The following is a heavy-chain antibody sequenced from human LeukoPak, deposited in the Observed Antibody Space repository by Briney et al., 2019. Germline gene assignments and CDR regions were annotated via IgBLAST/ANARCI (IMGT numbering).Heavy chain of an antibody. V-gene: IGHV4-38-2*01. D-gene: IGHD3-10*01. CDR1: GFYISSSHY. Sequence: KTSETLSLTCGASGFYISSSHYWGWIGQPPGKGLEWIGSIYHSGSTYYNPSLQSRVTISVDTSKNQFSLTLSSVTAADTAVYYCARSLSYVSGRYYHFEYWGQGTLVTVSS. CDR2: IYHSGST. CDR3: ARSLSYVSGRYYHFEY. J-gene: IGHJ4*02.